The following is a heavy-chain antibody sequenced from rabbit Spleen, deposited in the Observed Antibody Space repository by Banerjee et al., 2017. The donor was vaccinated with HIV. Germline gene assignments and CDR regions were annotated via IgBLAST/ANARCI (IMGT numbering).Heavy chain of an antibody. CDR3: ARDLVGVIGWNFCL. CDR1: GLSFSSSSW. D-gene: IGHD2-1*01. V-gene: IGHV1S45*01. Sequence: EESGGGLVQPEGSLTLICTASGLSFSSSSWLCWVRQAPGKGLEWIACISGSRGITYYANWAKGRLTISKTSSTTVTLQMASLTAADRATYFCARDLVGVIGWNFCLWGPGTLVTVS. J-gene: IGHJ4*01. CDR2: ISGSRGIT.